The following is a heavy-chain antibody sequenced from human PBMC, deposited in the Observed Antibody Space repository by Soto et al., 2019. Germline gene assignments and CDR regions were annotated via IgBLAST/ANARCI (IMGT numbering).Heavy chain of an antibody. CDR2: IYYSGST. CDR3: ARRGTRGDRYYFDY. Sequence: QLQLQESGPGLVKPSETLSLTCTVSGGSISSSSYYWGWIRQPPGKGLEWIGSIYYSGSTYYNPSRKSRVTISVATSKNQFSLKLSSVTAADTAVYYCARRGTRGDRYYFDYWGQGTLVTVSS. D-gene: IGHD2-21*02. CDR1: GGSISSSSYY. V-gene: IGHV4-39*01. J-gene: IGHJ4*02.